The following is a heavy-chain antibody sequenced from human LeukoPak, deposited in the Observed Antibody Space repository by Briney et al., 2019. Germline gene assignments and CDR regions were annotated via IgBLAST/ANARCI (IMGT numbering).Heavy chain of an antibody. D-gene: IGHD5-18*01. CDR2: IIPIFGTA. V-gene: IGHV1-69*05. J-gene: IGHJ4*02. Sequence: ASVKVSCKASGGTFSSCAISWVRQAPGQGREWMGRIIPIFGTANYAQKFQGRVTITTDESTSTAYMELSSLRSEDTAVYYCAREQDTALMIDYWGPGTLVTVSS. CDR1: GGTFSSCA. CDR3: AREQDTALMIDY.